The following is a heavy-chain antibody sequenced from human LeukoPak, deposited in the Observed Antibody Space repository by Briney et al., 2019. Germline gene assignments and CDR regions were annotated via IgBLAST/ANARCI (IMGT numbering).Heavy chain of an antibody. V-gene: IGHV4-39*01. CDR2: IYYSGNT. Sequence: KASETLSLTCTVPGGSISSSSYYWGWVRHPPGKGLEWIASIYYSGNTYYNTSLKSRVTISGDTSKNQFSPKLSSVTAADTAVYYCARHFGGTFDYWGQGSLVTVSS. D-gene: IGHD1-1*01. CDR3: ARHFGGTFDY. J-gene: IGHJ4*02. CDR1: GGSISSSSYY.